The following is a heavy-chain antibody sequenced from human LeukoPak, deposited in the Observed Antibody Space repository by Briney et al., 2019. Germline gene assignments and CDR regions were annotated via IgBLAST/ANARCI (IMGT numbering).Heavy chain of an antibody. CDR3: ARRYPLDY. CDR2: INHSGST. J-gene: IGHJ4*02. V-gene: IGHV4-34*01. CDR1: GGSFSGYY. Sequence: PSETLSLTCAVYGGSFSGYYWSWICQPPGKGLEWIGEINHSGSTNYNPSLKSRVTISVDTSKNQFSLKLSSVTAADTAVYYCARRYPLDYWGQGTLVTVSS. D-gene: IGHD1-1*01.